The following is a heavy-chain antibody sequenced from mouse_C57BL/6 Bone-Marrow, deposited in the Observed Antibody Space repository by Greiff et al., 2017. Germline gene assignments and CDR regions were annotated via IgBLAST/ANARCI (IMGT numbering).Heavy chain of an antibody. J-gene: IGHJ3*01. V-gene: IGHV1-75*01. Sequence: VQRVESGPELVKPGASVKISCKASGYTFTDYYINWVKQRPGQGLEWIGWIFPGSGSTYYNEKFKGKATLTVDKSSSTAYMLLSCLSSEDSAVFFCALGFAYWGQGTLVTVSA. CDR2: IFPGSGST. CDR1: GYTFTDYY. CDR3: ALGFAY.